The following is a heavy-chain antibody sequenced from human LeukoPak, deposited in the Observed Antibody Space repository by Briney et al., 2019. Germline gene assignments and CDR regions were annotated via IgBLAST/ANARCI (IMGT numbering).Heavy chain of an antibody. CDR2: ISSTGSYI. V-gene: IGHV3-21*01. CDR3: ARDFRTQLDGYSPPYHFDY. J-gene: IGHJ4*02. Sequence: GGSLRLSCAAFGITFSGYSMSWVRQAPGKGLEWVSSISSTGSYIYYADSVKGRITISRDNAKNSLYLQMNSLRAEDTAMYYCARDFRTQLDGYSPPYHFDYWGQGVLVTVSS. D-gene: IGHD5-24*01. CDR1: GITFSGYS.